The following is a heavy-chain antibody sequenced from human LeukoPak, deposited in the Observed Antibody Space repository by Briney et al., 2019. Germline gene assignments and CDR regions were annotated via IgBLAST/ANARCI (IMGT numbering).Heavy chain of an antibody. CDR2: IIPIFDTT. CDR3: ASKVEFSVGLMFDL. Sequence: SAKVSCKASGGNFNKFAISWVRQAPGQGLEWMGGIIPIFDTTYYAQQFQGRVTITTDESTTTAYMELSSLISEDTAVYYCASKVEFSVGLMFDLWGQGTLVTVSS. V-gene: IGHV1-69*05. D-gene: IGHD3-10*01. J-gene: IGHJ5*02. CDR1: GGNFNKFA.